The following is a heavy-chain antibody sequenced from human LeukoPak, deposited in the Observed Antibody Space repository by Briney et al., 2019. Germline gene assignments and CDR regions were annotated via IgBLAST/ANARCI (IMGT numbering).Heavy chain of an antibody. J-gene: IGHJ4*02. CDR1: GGSISSSSYY. V-gene: IGHV4-61*02. CDR3: ARVPNYYDSSGYYLGYFDY. Sequence: SETLSLTCTVSGGSISSSSYYWSWIRQPAGKGLEWIGRIYTSGSTNYNPSLKSRVTMSVDTSKNQFSLKLSSVTAADTAVYYCARVPNYYDSSGYYLGYFDYWGQGTLVTVSS. D-gene: IGHD3-22*01. CDR2: IYTSGST.